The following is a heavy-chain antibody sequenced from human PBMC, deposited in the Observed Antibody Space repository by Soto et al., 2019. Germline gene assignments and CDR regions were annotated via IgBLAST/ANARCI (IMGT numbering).Heavy chain of an antibody. D-gene: IGHD5-12*01. CDR3: ARDLAGYNGIFDH. Sequence: GGSLRLSRVASGFTFSSYWMHWVRQAPGKGLVWVSRINRDESSTHYADSVKGRFTISRDNAKNTLYLQMNSLRVEDTAVYYCARDLAGYNGIFDHWGQGALVTVSS. V-gene: IGHV3-74*01. CDR1: GFTFSSYW. CDR2: INRDESST. J-gene: IGHJ4*02.